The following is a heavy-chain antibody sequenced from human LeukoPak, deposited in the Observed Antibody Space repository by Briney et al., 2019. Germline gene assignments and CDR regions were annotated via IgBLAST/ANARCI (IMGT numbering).Heavy chain of an antibody. Sequence: PGRSLRLSCAASGFSLSNYWMHWVRQVPGKGLVWVSRVSSGVTSTNYADSVKGRFTISRDNAKNTLYLQMNSLRAEDTSVYYCAKAATGSRNAFDIWGQGTLVTVSS. D-gene: IGHD6-13*01. V-gene: IGHV3-74*01. CDR2: VSSGVTST. J-gene: IGHJ3*02. CDR1: GFSLSNYW. CDR3: AKAATGSRNAFDI.